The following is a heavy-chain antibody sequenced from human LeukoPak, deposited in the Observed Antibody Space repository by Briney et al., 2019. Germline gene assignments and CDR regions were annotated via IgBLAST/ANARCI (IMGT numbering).Heavy chain of an antibody. CDR3: ARDRVNWNDVGGLFDY. J-gene: IGHJ4*02. V-gene: IGHV3-53*01. CDR2: IYSGGNT. Sequence: GRSLTLPRATPRLTDRTTHKTWVRPAPAKRLERASFIYSGGNTNYADSVKGRFTISRDISKNTLYLQMDSLSAEDTAVYYCARDRVNWNDVGGLFDYWGQGTLVTVSS. CDR1: RLTDRTTH. D-gene: IGHD1-1*01.